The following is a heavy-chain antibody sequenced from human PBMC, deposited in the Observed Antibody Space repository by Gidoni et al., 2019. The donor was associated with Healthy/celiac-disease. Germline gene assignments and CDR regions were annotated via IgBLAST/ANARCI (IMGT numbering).Heavy chain of an antibody. CDR2: IYHSGST. CDR1: GCSISSSNW. J-gene: IGHJ4*02. Sequence: VQLQESGPGLVKPSGTLSLTCAVSGCSISSSNWWSWVRQPPGKGLEWIGEIYHSGSTNYNPSLKSRVTISVDKSKNQCSLKLSSVTAADTAVYYCATRIAAADSLFDYWGQGTLVTVSS. CDR3: ATRIAAADSLFDY. D-gene: IGHD6-13*01. V-gene: IGHV4-4*02.